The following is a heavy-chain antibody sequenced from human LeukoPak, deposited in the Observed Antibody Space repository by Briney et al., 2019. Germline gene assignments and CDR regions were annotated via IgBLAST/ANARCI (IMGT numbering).Heavy chain of an antibody. CDR2: ISYDGSNK. J-gene: IGHJ3*02. V-gene: IGHV3-30-3*01. D-gene: IGHD4-23*01. CDR1: GFTFSSYA. Sequence: GRSLRLSCAASGFTFSSYAMHWVRQAPGKGLEWVAVISYDGSNKYYADSVKGRFTISRDNSKNTLYLQMNSLRAEDTAVYYCARDEAELLTNDAFDIWGQGTMVTVSS. CDR3: ARDEAELLTNDAFDI.